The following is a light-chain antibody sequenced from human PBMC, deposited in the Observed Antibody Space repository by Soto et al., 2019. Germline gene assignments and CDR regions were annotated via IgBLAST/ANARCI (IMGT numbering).Light chain of an antibody. Sequence: NPISQSPAALSGSVGDKVTLTWWASQTISSWLAWYQQKPGKAPKLLIYKASTLKSGVPSRFSGSGSGTEFTLTISSLQPDDFATYYCQHYNSYSEAFGQGTKVAIK. V-gene: IGKV1-5*03. J-gene: IGKJ1*01. CDR1: QTISSW. CDR2: KAS. CDR3: QHYNSYSEA.